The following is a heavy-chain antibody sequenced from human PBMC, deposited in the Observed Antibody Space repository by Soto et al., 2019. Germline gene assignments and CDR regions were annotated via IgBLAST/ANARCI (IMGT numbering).Heavy chain of an antibody. J-gene: IGHJ4*02. CDR1: GYSFTNYW. CDR3: ARGRYFGSGSYLDY. V-gene: IGHV5-51*01. Sequence: VQLVQSGTEVKKPGASVKVSCKASGYSFTNYWIGWVRQMPGKGLEWMGIIYPGDSDTRYSPSFQGQVTISVDKSINTAYLQWSSLKASDTAMYYCARGRYFGSGSYLDYWGQGTLVTVSS. CDR2: IYPGDSDT. D-gene: IGHD3-10*01.